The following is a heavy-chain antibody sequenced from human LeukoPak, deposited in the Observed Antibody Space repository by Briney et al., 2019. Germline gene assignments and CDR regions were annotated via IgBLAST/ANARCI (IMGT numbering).Heavy chain of an antibody. CDR2: INPNSGGT. J-gene: IGHJ3*02. V-gene: IGHV1-2*02. CDR1: GYTFTSYA. D-gene: IGHD5-18*01. Sequence: ASVKVSCKASGYTFTSYAMNWVRQAPGQGLEWMGWINPNSGGTNYAQKFQGRVTMTRDTSISTAYMELSRLRSDDTAVYYCARVGYSYGPRDAFDIWGQGTMVTVSS. CDR3: ARVGYSYGPRDAFDI.